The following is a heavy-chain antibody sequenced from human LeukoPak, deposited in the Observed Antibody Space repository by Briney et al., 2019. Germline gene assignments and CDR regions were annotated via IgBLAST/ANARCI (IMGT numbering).Heavy chain of an antibody. Sequence: SVKVSCKASGGTFSSYAINWVRQAPGQGLEWMGGIIPLFGTAKYAQKFQGRVTIAADESTSTAYMELSGLRSEDTAVYSCASLEEPFYWGQGTLVTVSS. CDR2: IIPLFGTA. V-gene: IGHV1-69*13. D-gene: IGHD1-1*01. CDR3: ASLEEPFY. CDR1: GGTFSSYA. J-gene: IGHJ4*02.